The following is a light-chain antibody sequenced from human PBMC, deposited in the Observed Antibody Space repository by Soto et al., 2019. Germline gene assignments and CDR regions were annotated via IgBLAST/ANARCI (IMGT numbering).Light chain of an antibody. CDR2: DAS. V-gene: IGKV1-13*02. CDR1: QGIGSA. J-gene: IGKJ4*01. Sequence: AIPLTQSPSSLSASGGDRVTIACRANQGIGSALAWYQQKPGKPPKLLIQDASRLESGVPLRFSGSGSGTDFILTISGLQPEDFATYYCQHYSSYPLTFGGGTKVEIK. CDR3: QHYSSYPLT.